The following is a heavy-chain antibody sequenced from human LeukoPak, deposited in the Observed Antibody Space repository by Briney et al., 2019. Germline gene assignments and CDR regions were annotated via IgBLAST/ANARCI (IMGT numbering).Heavy chain of an antibody. CDR2: ISLDGKNE. Sequence: GGSLRLSCVASGLSFTTKAMHWGRQAPGEGLEWMSYISLDGKNESYADSVRGRFTISRDNSRNTVYLQMNSLRPEDTAVYCCAAHLGSGWHLDYWGQGIRVTVSP. J-gene: IGHJ4*02. D-gene: IGHD6-19*01. V-gene: IGHV3-30*04. CDR1: GLSFTTKA. CDR3: AAHLGSGWHLDY.